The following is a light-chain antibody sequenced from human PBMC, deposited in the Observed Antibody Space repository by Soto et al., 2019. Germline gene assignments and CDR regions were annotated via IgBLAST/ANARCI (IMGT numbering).Light chain of an antibody. CDR3: QQYNSYSLT. Sequence: DIQMTQSPPTLSASVGDRVTITCRASQSITSWLAWYQQKPGKAPKVLIYKASSLESGVPSRFSGSGSGTEFTLTIRSLQPDDFATYYCQQYNSYSLTFGGGTKVEIK. J-gene: IGKJ4*01. V-gene: IGKV1-5*03. CDR2: KAS. CDR1: QSITSW.